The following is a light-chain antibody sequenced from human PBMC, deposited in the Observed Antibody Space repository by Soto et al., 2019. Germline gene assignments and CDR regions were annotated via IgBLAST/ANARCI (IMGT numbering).Light chain of an antibody. Sequence: QSALTLPASVSGSPGQSITISCTGTSSDVGGYNSVSWYQQHPGKAPKLMIYEVSNRPSGVSNRFSGSKSGNTASLTISGLQAEDEADYYCSSYTTSSTLLYVFGTGTKVTVL. CDR1: SSDVGGYNS. CDR2: EVS. CDR3: SSYTTSSTLLYV. V-gene: IGLV2-14*01. J-gene: IGLJ1*01.